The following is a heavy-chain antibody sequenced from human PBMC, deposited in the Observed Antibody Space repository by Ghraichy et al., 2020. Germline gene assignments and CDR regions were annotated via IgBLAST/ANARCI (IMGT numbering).Heavy chain of an antibody. CDR3: ARHQTNYYGSGSPFDD. D-gene: IGHD3-10*01. CDR1: GGSISSSTYY. CDR2: IYYGGNT. V-gene: IGHV4-39*01. J-gene: IGHJ4*02. Sequence: ETLSLTCTVSGGSISSSTYYWAWIRQPPGKGLEWIGSIYYGGNTFYNPPLKSRVTISVDSSKNQFSLRLSSVTAADTAVFYCARHQTNYYGSGSPFDDWGRGTLVTVSS.